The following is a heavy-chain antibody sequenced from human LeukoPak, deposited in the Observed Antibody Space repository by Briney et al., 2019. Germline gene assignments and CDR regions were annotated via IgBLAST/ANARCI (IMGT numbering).Heavy chain of an antibody. J-gene: IGHJ3*02. CDR3: ARHTPWGVGAWAAFDI. CDR1: GYSFTSYW. CDR2: IYPGDSDT. V-gene: IGHV5-51*01. D-gene: IGHD1-26*01. Sequence: GESLKISCKGSGYSFTSYWIGWVRPMPGKGLEWMGIIYPGDSDTRYSPSFQGQVTISADKSISTAYLQWSSLKASDTAMYYCARHTPWGVGAWAAFDIWGQGTMVTVSS.